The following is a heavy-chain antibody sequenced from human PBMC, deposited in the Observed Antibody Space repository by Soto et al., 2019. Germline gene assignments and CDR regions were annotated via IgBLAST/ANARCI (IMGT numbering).Heavy chain of an antibody. D-gene: IGHD3-22*01. CDR1: GFTFSSYG. Sequence: QVQLVESGGGVVQPGRSLRLSCAASGFTFSSYGMHWVRQAPGKGLEWVAVIWYDGSNKYYADSVKGRFTISRDNSKNTLYLQMNSLRAEDTAVYYCARDNYYDSSGYYGYWGQGTLVTVSS. CDR2: IWYDGSNK. J-gene: IGHJ4*02. CDR3: ARDNYYDSSGYYGY. V-gene: IGHV3-33*01.